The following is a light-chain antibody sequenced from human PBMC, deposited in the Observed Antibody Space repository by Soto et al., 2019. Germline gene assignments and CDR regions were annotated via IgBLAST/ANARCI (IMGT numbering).Light chain of an antibody. CDR1: QSLLHSNGYNY. CDR2: LGS. J-gene: IGKJ1*01. CDR3: MQDLQTRT. Sequence: DIVMTQSPLSLPVTPGEPASISCRSSQSLLHSNGYNYLDWYLQKPGQSPQLLIYLGSNRASGVPDRFSGSGSGTDFTLKISRVEAEDVGVYCCMQDLQTRTFGQGTKVESK. V-gene: IGKV2-28*01.